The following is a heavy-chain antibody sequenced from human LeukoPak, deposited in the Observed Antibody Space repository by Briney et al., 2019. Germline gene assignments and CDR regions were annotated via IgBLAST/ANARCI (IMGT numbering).Heavy chain of an antibody. D-gene: IGHD6-25*01. Sequence: SETLSLTCTVSGGSISSYYWSWIRQPPGKGLEWIGYIYYSGSTNYNPSLKSRVTISVDTSKNQSSLKLSSVTAADTAVYYCARLEQRREACWFDPWGQGTLVTVSS. CDR3: ARLEQRREACWFDP. CDR2: IYYSGST. CDR1: GGSISSYY. V-gene: IGHV4-59*08. J-gene: IGHJ5*02.